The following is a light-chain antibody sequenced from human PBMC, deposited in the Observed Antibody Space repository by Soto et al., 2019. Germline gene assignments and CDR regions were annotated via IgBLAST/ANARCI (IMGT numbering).Light chain of an antibody. CDR3: QSYDSSLSGGGV. V-gene: IGLV1-40*01. CDR1: SSNIGAGYD. Sequence: QSVLTQPPSVSGAPGQRVTISCTGSSSNIGAGYDVHWYQHLPGTAPKLLIYGNKNRPSGVPDRFSGSKSGTSASLVITGLQAEDEADYYCQSYDSSLSGGGVFGTGTKVTVL. J-gene: IGLJ1*01. CDR2: GNK.